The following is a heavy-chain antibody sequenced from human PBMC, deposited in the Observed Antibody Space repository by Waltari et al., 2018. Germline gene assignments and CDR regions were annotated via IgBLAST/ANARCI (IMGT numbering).Heavy chain of an antibody. CDR2: ISSSSSYI. V-gene: IGHV3-21*01. J-gene: IGHJ5*02. CDR3: ARDPDYEISAGWFDP. D-gene: IGHD3-22*01. CDR1: GFTFSSHS. Sequence: EVQLVESGGGLVKPGGSLRLSCAASGFTFSSHSMNWVRQAPGKGLEWVSSISSSSSYIYYADSVKGRFTISRDNAKNSLYLQMNSLRAEDTAVYYCARDPDYEISAGWFDPWGQGTLVTVSS.